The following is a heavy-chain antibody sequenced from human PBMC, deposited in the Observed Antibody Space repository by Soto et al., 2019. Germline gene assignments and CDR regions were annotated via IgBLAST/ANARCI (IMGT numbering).Heavy chain of an antibody. CDR3: AKGGWLDD. V-gene: IGHV3-23*01. CDR1: GFSFTAYI. Sequence: EVHLLESGGDLVQPGGSLRLSCAASGFSFTAYIMSWFRQAPGQGLEWVSAISVSGDKTYYADSVKGRFTISRDDAKNTLYLQLNSLRVADTAIYYCAKGGWLDDCGQGTLVTVSS. CDR2: ISVSGDKT. D-gene: IGHD5-12*01. J-gene: IGHJ4*02.